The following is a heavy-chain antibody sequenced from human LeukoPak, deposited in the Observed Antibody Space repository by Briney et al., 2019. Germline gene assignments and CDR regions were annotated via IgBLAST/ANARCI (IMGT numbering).Heavy chain of an antibody. D-gene: IGHD4-17*01. J-gene: IGHJ6*01. CDR3: ARGRGRVTTFVDYYFSMAV. CDR2: INHSGST. Sequence: SETLSLTCGVHGCSFIGYYRTWIRQPPGKGLEWIGEINHSGSTNYNPSLKSRVTMSADTSNNQLSLNVTSVTDADTAVYDRARGRGRVTTFVDYYFSMAVWGQGTTVTVSS. CDR1: GCSFIGYY. V-gene: IGHV4-34*01.